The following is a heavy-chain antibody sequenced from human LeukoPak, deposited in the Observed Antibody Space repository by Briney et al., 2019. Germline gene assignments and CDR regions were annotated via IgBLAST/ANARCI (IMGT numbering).Heavy chain of an antibody. J-gene: IGHJ3*01. Sequence: ASVKVSCKVSGYTLTELSMHWVRQAPGKGLEWMGGFDPEDGETIYAQKFQGRVTMTEDTSTDTAYVELSSLRSEDTAVYYCARGSSVDDAFDFWGQGTMVTVSS. D-gene: IGHD6-6*01. V-gene: IGHV1-24*01. CDR1: GYTLTELS. CDR2: FDPEDGET. CDR3: ARGSSVDDAFDF.